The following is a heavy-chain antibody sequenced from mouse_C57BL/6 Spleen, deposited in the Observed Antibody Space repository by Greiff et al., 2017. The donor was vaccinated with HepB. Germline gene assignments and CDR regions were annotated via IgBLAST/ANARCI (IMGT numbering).Heavy chain of an antibody. CDR1: GFTFSSYA. Sequence: DVQLQESGGGLVKPGGSLKLSCAASGFTFSSYAMSWVRQTPEKRLEWVATISDGGSYTYYPDNVKGRFTISRDNAKNNLYLQMSHLKSEDTAMYYCARGGGYFDYWGQGTTLTVSS. J-gene: IGHJ2*01. V-gene: IGHV5-4*01. CDR3: ARGGGYFDY. CDR2: ISDGGSYT.